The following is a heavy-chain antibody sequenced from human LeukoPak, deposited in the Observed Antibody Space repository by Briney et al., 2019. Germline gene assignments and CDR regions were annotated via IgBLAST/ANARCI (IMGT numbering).Heavy chain of an antibody. CDR2: INHSGST. D-gene: IGHD3-22*01. CDR3: ARGAPDYYDSSGYYYVRWFDP. V-gene: IGHV4-34*01. CDR1: GGSFSGYY. J-gene: IGHJ5*02. Sequence: SETLSLTCADYGGSFSGYYWSWIRQPPGKGLEWIGEINHSGSTNYNPSLKSRVTISVDTSKNQFSLKLSSVTAADTAVYYCARGAPDYYDSSGYYYVRWFDPWGQGTLVTVSS.